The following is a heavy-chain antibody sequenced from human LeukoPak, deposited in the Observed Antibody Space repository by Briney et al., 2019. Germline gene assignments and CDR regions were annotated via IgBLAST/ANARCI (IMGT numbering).Heavy chain of an antibody. D-gene: IGHD5-24*01. CDR1: GGSISSYY. CDR3: ARRTIPDH. Sequence: SXXLSLTCTVSGGSISSYYWSWVRQPPGKGLEWIGYIYYSGSTNYNPSLKSRVTISVDTSKNQFSLKLSSVTAADTAVYYCARRTIPDHWGQGTLVTVSS. CDR2: IYYSGST. V-gene: IGHV4-59*01. J-gene: IGHJ4*02.